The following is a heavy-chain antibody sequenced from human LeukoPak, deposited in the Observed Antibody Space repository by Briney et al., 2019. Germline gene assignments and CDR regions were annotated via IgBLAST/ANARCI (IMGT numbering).Heavy chain of an antibody. CDR2: ISYDGSNK. CDR1: GFKFSNFG. J-gene: IGHJ6*04. V-gene: IGHV3-30*18. CDR3: AKEDYYGGMDV. D-gene: IGHD3-10*01. Sequence: GRSLRLSCAASGFKFSNFGMHWVRQAPGKGLEWVAVISYDGSNKYYADSVKGRFTISRDNSKNTLYLQMNSLRAEDTAVYYCAKEDYYGGMDVWGKGTTVTVSS.